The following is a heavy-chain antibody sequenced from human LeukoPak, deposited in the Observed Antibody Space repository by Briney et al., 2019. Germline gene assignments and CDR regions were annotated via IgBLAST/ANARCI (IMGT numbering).Heavy chain of an antibody. D-gene: IGHD2-21*01. CDR2: IYPGGSDT. Sequence: GEPLQISCKGSGYNFTSYWIGWVRQMPGKGLELMGIIYPGGSDTRYSPSFQGQVTISADKSVNSAYLHWSSLGASDTAIYYCARRASIVLHSTPLVSSHWYFDLWGRGALVTVSP. CDR1: GYNFTSYW. J-gene: IGHJ2*01. V-gene: IGHV5-51*01. CDR3: ARRASIVLHSTPLVSSHWYFDL.